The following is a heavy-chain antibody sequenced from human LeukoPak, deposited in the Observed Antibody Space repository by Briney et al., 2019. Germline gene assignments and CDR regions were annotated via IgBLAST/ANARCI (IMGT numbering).Heavy chain of an antibody. CDR3: ARGTVVTRASYYFQH. CDR2: ISSSGSTI. D-gene: IGHD4-23*01. V-gene: IGHV3-11*01. CDR1: GFTFSDYY. J-gene: IGHJ1*01. Sequence: PRGSLRLSCAASGFTFSDYYMSWIRQAPGKGLEWVSYISSSGSTIYYADSVKGRFTISRDNAKNSLYLQMNSLRAEDTAVYYCARGTVVTRASYYFQHWGQGTLVTVSS.